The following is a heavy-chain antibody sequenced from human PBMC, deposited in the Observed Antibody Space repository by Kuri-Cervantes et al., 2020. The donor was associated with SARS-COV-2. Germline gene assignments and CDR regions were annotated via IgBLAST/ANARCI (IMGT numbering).Heavy chain of an antibody. V-gene: IGHV1-18*01. CDR1: GYTFTSYG. CDR2: ISAYNGNT. CDR3: ARDTLTTVVPAAPGDWFDP. Sequence: ASVKVSCKASGYTFTSYGISWVRQAPGQGLEWMGWISAYNGNTNYAQKLQGRVTMTTDTSTSTAYMELRGLRSDDTAVYYCARDTLTTVVPAAPGDWFDPWGQGTLVTVSS. D-gene: IGHD2-2*01. J-gene: IGHJ5*02.